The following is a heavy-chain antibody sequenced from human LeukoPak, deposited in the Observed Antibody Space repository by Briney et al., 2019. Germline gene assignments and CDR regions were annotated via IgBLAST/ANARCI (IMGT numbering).Heavy chain of an antibody. Sequence: GGSLRLSCAASGFTFSSYWMHWVRQAPGKGLVWVSRINSDGSSTSYADSVKGRFTISRDNAKNTLYLQMNSLRAEDTAVYHCARDYSSSWYWGRYYYYGMDDWGQGTTVTVSS. CDR3: ARDYSSSWYWGRYYYYGMDD. D-gene: IGHD6-13*01. CDR2: INSDGSST. J-gene: IGHJ6*02. CDR1: GFTFSSYW. V-gene: IGHV3-74*01.